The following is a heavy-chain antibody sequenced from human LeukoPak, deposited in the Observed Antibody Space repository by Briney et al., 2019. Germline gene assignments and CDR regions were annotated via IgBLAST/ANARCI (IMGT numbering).Heavy chain of an antibody. J-gene: IGHJ4*02. CDR3: ARGYSSSSFFDY. D-gene: IGHD6-6*01. V-gene: IGHV3-53*04. Sequence: GGALGLSCEASWFSLSTNYMTWVRQASGKGLEWLSVIYIGGHTYDGDSVKGRFTISTHSSRKAVYLQMNSLRPEDAAVYYCARGYSSSSFFDYWGRGTLVTVSS. CDR1: WFSLSTNY. CDR2: IYIGGHT.